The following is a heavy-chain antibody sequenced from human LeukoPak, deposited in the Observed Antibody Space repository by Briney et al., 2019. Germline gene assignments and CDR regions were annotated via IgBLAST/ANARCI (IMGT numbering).Heavy chain of an antibody. CDR2: INPSGGST. CDR3: ARGGAVHSSVVQRVPPAFDY. CDR1: GYTFTSYY. D-gene: IGHD6-13*01. V-gene: IGHV1-46*01. J-gene: IGHJ4*02. Sequence: GASVKVSCKASGYTFTSYYMHWVRQAPGQGLEWMGIINPSGGSTSYAQKFQGRVTMTRDMSTSTVYMELSSLRSEDTAVYYCARGGAVHSSVVQRVPPAFDYWGQGILVTVSS.